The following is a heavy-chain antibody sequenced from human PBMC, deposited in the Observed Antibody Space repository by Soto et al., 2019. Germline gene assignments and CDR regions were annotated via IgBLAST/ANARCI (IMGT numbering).Heavy chain of an antibody. CDR2: IYPADSET. J-gene: IGHJ4*01. Sequence: PGVPLKISCKGSGYSFDSYWIGRVRQMPGKGLEWMGVIYPADSETIYSPSFQAQLTISATKSIPTASLQWASLQASDTAIYYCTRHPELPPTDCGGGCLDYWGQGPLVPVPS. CDR1: GYSFDSYW. CDR3: TRHPELPPTDCGGGCLDY. V-gene: IGHV5-51*01. D-gene: IGHD2-21*02.